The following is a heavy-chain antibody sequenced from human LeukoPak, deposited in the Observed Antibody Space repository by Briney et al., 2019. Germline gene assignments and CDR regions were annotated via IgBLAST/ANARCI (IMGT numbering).Heavy chain of an antibody. CDR3: ARASDLWFGELLSSY. CDR2: ISSSSSYI. D-gene: IGHD3-10*01. CDR1: GFTFSSYA. J-gene: IGHJ4*02. V-gene: IGHV3-21*01. Sequence: PGGSLRLSCAASGFTFSSYAMSWVRQAPGKGLEWVSSISSSSSYIYYADSVKGRFTISRDNAKNSLYLQMNSLRAEDTAVYYCARASDLWFGELLSSYWGQGTLVTVSS.